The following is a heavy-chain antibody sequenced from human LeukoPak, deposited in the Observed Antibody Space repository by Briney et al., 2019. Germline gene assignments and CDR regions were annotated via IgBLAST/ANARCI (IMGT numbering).Heavy chain of an antibody. CDR3: ARVSQEYSSSWYSRGSFDY. V-gene: IGHV4-59*12. J-gene: IGHJ4*02. CDR2: IYYSGST. D-gene: IGHD6-13*01. CDR1: GGSISSYY. Sequence: SETLSLTCTVSGGSISSYYWSWIRQPPGKGLEWIGYIYYSGSTNYNPSLKSRVTISVDKSKNQFSLKLSSVTAADTAVYYCARVSQEYSSSWYSRGSFDYWGQGTLVTVSS.